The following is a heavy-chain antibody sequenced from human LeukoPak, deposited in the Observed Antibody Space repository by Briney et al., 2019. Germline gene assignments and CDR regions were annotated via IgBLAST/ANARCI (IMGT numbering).Heavy chain of an antibody. CDR3: ARALLDYGGNFYLDY. Sequence: GGSLRLSCAASGFTVSSHYMSWVRQAPGKGLEWVSVIYSGGSTYYAHSVKGTFTISRDSSKNTLYLQMNSLRAADTAVYYWARALLDYGGNFYLDYWGQGTLLTVSS. CDR2: IYSGGST. J-gene: IGHJ4*02. D-gene: IGHD4-23*01. CDR1: GFTVSSHY. V-gene: IGHV3-66*01.